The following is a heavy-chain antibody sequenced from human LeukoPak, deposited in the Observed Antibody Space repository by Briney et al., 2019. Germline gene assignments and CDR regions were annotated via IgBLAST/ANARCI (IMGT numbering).Heavy chain of an antibody. J-gene: IGHJ4*02. D-gene: IGHD1-26*01. CDR2: LYSDGNT. V-gene: IGHV3-53*01. CDR3: ARCGEPLATNTLAY. Sequence: GGSLRLSCAASGFTVITNDMTWVRQAPGKGLEWVSVLYSDGNTKYADSVQGRFTISRDNSKNTLYLEMNSLSPDDTAVYYCARCGEPLATNTLAYWGQGTLVTVSS. CDR1: GFTVITND.